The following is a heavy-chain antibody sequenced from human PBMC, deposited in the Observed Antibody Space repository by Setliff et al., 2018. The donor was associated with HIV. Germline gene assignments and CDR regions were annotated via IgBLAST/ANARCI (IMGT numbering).Heavy chain of an antibody. Sequence: SETLSLTCTVSGGSISSSSYYWGWIRQPPGKGLEWIGSIYNSGSTYYNPSLKSRVTISVDTSKNQFSLKLSSVTAADTAVYYCARHQDIVVMALNWFDPWGQGTLVTVSS. J-gene: IGHJ5*02. D-gene: IGHD2-8*01. V-gene: IGHV4-39*01. CDR1: GGSISSSSYY. CDR2: IYNSGST. CDR3: ARHQDIVVMALNWFDP.